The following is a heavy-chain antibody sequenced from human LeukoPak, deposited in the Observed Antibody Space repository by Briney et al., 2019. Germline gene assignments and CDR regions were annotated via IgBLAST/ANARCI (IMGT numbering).Heavy chain of an antibody. Sequence: ASVKVSCKASGGTFSSYAISWVRQAPGQGLEWMGGIIPIFGTANYAQKFQGRVTITTDESTSTAYMELSSLRSEDTAVYYCATEYSYGLPVAFDIWGQGTMVTVPS. D-gene: IGHD5-18*01. CDR3: ATEYSYGLPVAFDI. CDR1: GGTFSSYA. CDR2: IIPIFGTA. V-gene: IGHV1-69*05. J-gene: IGHJ3*02.